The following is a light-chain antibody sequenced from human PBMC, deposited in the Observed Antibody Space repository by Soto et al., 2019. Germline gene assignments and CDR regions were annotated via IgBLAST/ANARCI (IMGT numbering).Light chain of an antibody. Sequence: IVMTQSPDSLCVSMGEEATSTCKSSKGSLYSSNNKNYLAWYQQKPGQAPRILMYDASTRATGISARFSGSGSGTEFTLTISSLQSEDFAVYYCQQYNDRPPITFGQGTRLEI. CDR2: DAS. CDR1: KGSLYSSNNKNY. V-gene: IGKV4-1*01. J-gene: IGKJ5*01. CDR3: QQYNDRPPIT.